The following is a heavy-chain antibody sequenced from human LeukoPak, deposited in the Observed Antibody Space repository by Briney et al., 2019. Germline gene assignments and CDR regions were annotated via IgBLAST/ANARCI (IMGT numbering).Heavy chain of an antibody. D-gene: IGHD5-18*01. Sequence: EALKISFNASGYSFTSYWIGWVRQMPGKGPEWLGLIYPDDSDTRYSPSFQGQVTISADKSISIAYLLWSSLKASDTAMYYCASLVDTTMADYWGQGSLVTVSS. J-gene: IGHJ4*02. V-gene: IGHV5-51*01. CDR1: GYSFTSYW. CDR3: ASLVDTTMADY. CDR2: IYPDDSDT.